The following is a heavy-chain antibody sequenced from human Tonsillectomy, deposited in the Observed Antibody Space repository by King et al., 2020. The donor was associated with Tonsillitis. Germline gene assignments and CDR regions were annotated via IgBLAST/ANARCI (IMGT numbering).Heavy chain of an antibody. Sequence: VQLVESGGGLVQPGGSLRLSCAASGFTFSSYWMHWVRQAPGKGLVWVSRINTDGSSTNYADSVKGRFTISRDNAKNTLYLQMSSLRAEDTAVYYCARAGDYGDFSIDYWGQGTLVSVSS. CDR2: INTDGSST. D-gene: IGHD4-17*01. CDR3: ARAGDYGDFSIDY. V-gene: IGHV3-74*01. J-gene: IGHJ4*02. CDR1: GFTFSSYW.